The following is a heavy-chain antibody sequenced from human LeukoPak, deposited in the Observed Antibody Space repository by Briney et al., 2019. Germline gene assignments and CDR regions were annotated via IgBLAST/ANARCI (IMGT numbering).Heavy chain of an antibody. Sequence: GGSLRLSCAVSGFTFSSYAMSWVRQAPGKGLEWVSAISGSGGSTYYADSVKGRFTISRDNSKNTLYLQMNSLRAEDTAVYYCAKSVAGRELGALLGYYYGMDVWGQGTTVTVSS. V-gene: IGHV3-23*01. D-gene: IGHD6-19*01. J-gene: IGHJ6*02. CDR1: GFTFSSYA. CDR2: ISGSGGST. CDR3: AKSVAGRELGALLGYYYGMDV.